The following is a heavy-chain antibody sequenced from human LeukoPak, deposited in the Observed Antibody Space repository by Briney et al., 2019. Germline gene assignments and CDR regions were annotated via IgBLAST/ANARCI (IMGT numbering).Heavy chain of an antibody. Sequence: PETLSPTSPVSGGSISSYYWSWIRHLPENWREWIGSTSYSGSTNYNPTLKGRNTISIDTANNQFSLKLNSVTAADTAVYYCARGASGYYYGRGQGSVVTDS. V-gene: IGHV4-59*01. J-gene: IGHJ4*02. D-gene: IGHD3-22*01. CDR2: TSYSGST. CDR3: ARGASGYYYG. CDR1: GGSISSYY.